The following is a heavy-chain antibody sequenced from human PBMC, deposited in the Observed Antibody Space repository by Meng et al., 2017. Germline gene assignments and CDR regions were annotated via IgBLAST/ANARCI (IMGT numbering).Heavy chain of an antibody. Sequence: VQLVESGGGVGQPGRSLRLSCAASGFTFSSYAMHWVRQAPGKGLEWVAVISYDGSNKYYADSVKGRFTISRDNSKNTLYLQMNSLRAEDTAVYYCAREGVEVRGVSLDYWGQGTLVTVSS. V-gene: IGHV3-30*01. CDR1: GFTFSSYA. CDR2: ISYDGSNK. J-gene: IGHJ4*02. CDR3: AREGVEVRGVSLDY. D-gene: IGHD3-10*01.